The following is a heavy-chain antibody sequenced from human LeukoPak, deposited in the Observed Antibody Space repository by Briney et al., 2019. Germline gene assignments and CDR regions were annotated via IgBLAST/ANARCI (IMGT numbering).Heavy chain of an antibody. Sequence: KPSETLSLTCTISGGSISSYYWSWIRQPAGKGLEWIGRIYTSGSTNYNPSLKSRVTMSVDTSKNQFSLKLNSVTAADTAVYYCARERKYCSRTNCYAYGMDVWGQGTTVTVSS. V-gene: IGHV4-4*07. CDR3: ARERKYCSRTNCYAYGMDV. CDR1: GGSISSYY. CDR2: IYTSGST. J-gene: IGHJ6*02. D-gene: IGHD2-2*01.